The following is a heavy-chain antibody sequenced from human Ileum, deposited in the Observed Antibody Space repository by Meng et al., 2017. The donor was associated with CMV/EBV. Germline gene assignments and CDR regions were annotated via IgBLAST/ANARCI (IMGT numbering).Heavy chain of an antibody. CDR2: VNNRGRT. CDR1: REPLNAFF. Sequence: QVQLKRVVPGLLRPSETPSLTCAVSREPLNAFFCSWIRQPPGRGLEWIGEVNNRGRTNYNPSLKSRLTISIDTSKRQLSLMVTSVTAADSAIYYCASGRLQFTPSALQHWGPGTLVTVSS. V-gene: IGHV4-34*02. CDR3: ASGRLQFTPSALQH. D-gene: IGHD5-24*01. J-gene: IGHJ1*01.